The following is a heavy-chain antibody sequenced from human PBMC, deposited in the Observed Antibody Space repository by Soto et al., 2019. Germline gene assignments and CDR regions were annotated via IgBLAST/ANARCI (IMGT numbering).Heavy chain of an antibody. V-gene: IGHV3-23*01. J-gene: IGHJ4*02. D-gene: IGHD2-8*01. CDR1: GFTFSSHA. Sequence: GGSLRLSCAASGFTFSSHAMGWLRQAPGTGPECVVFVDGSGYDTSYAVSVKGRFTISRDNSDNSLYLHLDSLRAEDTGRFFCAREIFAAAYAATSAFDLWGQGTLVTVSS. CDR3: AREIFAAAYAATSAFDL. CDR2: VDGSGYDT.